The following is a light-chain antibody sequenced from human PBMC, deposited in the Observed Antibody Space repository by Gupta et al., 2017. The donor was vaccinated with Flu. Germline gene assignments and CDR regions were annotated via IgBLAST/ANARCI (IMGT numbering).Light chain of an antibody. CDR3: GTWDNSRSAMV. V-gene: IGLV1-51*01. CDR1: SSNIGINY. CDR2: DND. Sequence: QSVLTQPPSVSAAPGQKVTISCSGSSSNIGINYVSWYQQVPGTAPQLLIYDNDKRPSGIPDRFSGSRSGTSATLGITGLQTGDEADYYCGTWDNSRSAMVFGGGTKLAVL. J-gene: IGLJ2*01.